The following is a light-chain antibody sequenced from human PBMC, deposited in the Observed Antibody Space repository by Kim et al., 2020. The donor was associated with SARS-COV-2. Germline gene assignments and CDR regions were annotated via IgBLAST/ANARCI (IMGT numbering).Light chain of an antibody. CDR1: QSVRNN. CDR3: QQYNNWPPEYT. Sequence: SPGERAALSCRASQSVRNNLAGYRQSPGQAPRLLIYAAATRATGIPARFSGSGSGTEFTLIISSLQSEDFAVYYCQQYNNWPPEYTFGQGTKLEI. J-gene: IGKJ2*01. CDR2: AAA. V-gene: IGKV3-15*01.